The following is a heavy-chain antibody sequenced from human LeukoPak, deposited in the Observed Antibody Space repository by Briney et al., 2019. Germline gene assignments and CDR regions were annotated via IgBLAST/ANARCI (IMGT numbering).Heavy chain of an antibody. Sequence: QPGGSLRLSCAASGFTFSSYWMNWARQAPGKGLEWVASIYHNGNVNYYVDSVKGRFTFSRDNAKNSLYLKMSTLRAEDTAVYFCARGGGLDVWGQGATVTVSS. CDR3: ARGGGLDV. CDR1: GFTFSSYW. V-gene: IGHV3-7*03. D-gene: IGHD3-16*01. J-gene: IGHJ6*02. CDR2: IYHNGNVN.